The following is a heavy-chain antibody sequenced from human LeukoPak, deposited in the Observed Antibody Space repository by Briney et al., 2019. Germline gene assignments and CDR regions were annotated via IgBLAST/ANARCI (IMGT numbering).Heavy chain of an antibody. CDR2: TSAYNGNT. CDR3: ARVKSITGTTRGSWFDP. V-gene: IGHV1-18*01. Sequence: ASVKVSCKASGYTFTSYGISWVRQAPGQGLEWMGWTSAYNGNTNYAQKLQGRVTMTTDTSTSTAYMELRSLRSDDTAVYYCARVKSITGTTRGSWFDPWGQGTLVTVSS. J-gene: IGHJ5*02. D-gene: IGHD1-7*01. CDR1: GYTFTSYG.